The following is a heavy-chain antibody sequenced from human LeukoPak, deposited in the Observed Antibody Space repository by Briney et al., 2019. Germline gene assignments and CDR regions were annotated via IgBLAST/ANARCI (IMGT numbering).Heavy chain of an antibody. V-gene: IGHV1-2*04. D-gene: IGHD6-19*01. CDR3: ARVAVAGPTGWFDS. Sequence: ASVKVSCKASGYTFTGYYMHWVRQAPGQGLEWMGWINPNSGGTNYAQKFQGWVTMTRDTSISTAYMELSRLRSDDTAFYYCARVAVAGPTGWFDSWGQGTLVTVSS. J-gene: IGHJ5*01. CDR2: INPNSGGT. CDR1: GYTFTGYY.